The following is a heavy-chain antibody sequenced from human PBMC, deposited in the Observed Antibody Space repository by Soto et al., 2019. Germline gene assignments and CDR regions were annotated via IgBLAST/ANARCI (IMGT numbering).Heavy chain of an antibody. Sequence: GASLKISCKGSGYSFTSYWIGWVRQMPVKGLEGMGIICPGDSDTRYSPSFQGQVTISADKSISTAYLQWSSLKASDTAIYYCTSGEGLFTYFQHLGQGTLITVSP. CDR1: GYSFTSYW. J-gene: IGHJ1*01. CDR3: TSGEGLFTYFQH. D-gene: IGHD2-21*01. CDR2: ICPGDSDT. V-gene: IGHV5-51*01.